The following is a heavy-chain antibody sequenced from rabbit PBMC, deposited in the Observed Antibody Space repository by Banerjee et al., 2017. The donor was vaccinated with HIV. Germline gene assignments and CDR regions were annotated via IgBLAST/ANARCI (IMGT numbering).Heavy chain of an antibody. J-gene: IGHJ4*01. CDR3: AGDLAGVIGWNFGL. Sequence: QQQLVESGGGLVKPGASLTLTCKASGFSFSTSYWICWVRQAPGKGLEWIACINTSSGNTVYATWAKGRFTISKTSWTTVTLQMTSLTAADTATYFCAGDLAGVIGWNFGLWGPGTLVTVS. CDR1: GFSFSTSYW. D-gene: IGHD4-1*01. CDR2: INTSSGNT. V-gene: IGHV1S45*01.